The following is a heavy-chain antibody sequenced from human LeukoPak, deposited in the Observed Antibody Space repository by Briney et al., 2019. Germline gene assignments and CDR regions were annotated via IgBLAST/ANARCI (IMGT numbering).Heavy chain of an antibody. CDR3: ARVRIAAAVPYYFDY. CDR1: GGSISSYY. D-gene: IGHD6-13*01. V-gene: IGHV4-59*12. CDR2: IYYSGST. Sequence: SETLSLTCTASGGSISSYYWSWIRQPPGKGLEWIGSIYYSGSTNYNPSLKSRVTISVDTSKNQFSLKLSSVTAADTAVYYCARVRIAAAVPYYFDYWGQGTLVTVSS. J-gene: IGHJ4*02.